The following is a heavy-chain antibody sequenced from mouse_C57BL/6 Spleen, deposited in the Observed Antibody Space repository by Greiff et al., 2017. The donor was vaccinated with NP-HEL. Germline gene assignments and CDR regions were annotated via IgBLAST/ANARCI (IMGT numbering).Heavy chain of an antibody. J-gene: IGHJ4*01. D-gene: IGHD3-2*02. Sequence: QVQLQQPGAELVMPGASVKLSCKASGYTFTSYWMHWVKQRPGQGLEWIGEIDPSDSYTNYNQKFKGKSTLTVDKSSSTAYMQLRSLTSEDSAVYYCAKGGTAQALYYAMDYWGQGTSVTVSS. CDR2: IDPSDSYT. CDR1: GYTFTSYW. V-gene: IGHV1-69*01. CDR3: AKGGTAQALYYAMDY.